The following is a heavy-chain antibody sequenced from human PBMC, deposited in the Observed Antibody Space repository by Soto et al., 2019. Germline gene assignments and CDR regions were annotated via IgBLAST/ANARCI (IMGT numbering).Heavy chain of an antibody. CDR1: GYTFTSYG. J-gene: IGHJ4*02. Sequence: ASVNGSCNASGYTFTSYGISWVRRAPGQGLEWMGWISAYNGNTNYAQKLQGRVTMTTDTSTSTAYMELRSLRSDDTAMYYCARDSPPVDYWGQGTLVTVSS. CDR3: ARDSPPVDY. V-gene: IGHV1-18*01. CDR2: ISAYNGNT.